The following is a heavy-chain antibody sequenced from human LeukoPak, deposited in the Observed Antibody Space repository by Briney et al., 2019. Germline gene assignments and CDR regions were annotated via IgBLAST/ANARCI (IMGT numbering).Heavy chain of an antibody. J-gene: IGHJ5*02. CDR3: AKESIVVVVAATPSWFDP. V-gene: IGHV3-74*01. D-gene: IGHD2-15*01. CDR1: GFTFSSYW. Sequence: GGALRLSCATSGFTFSSYWMHWVRQAPGKGLVWVSRINSDGSSTSYVDSVKGRFTICRDNAKNTLYLQMNSLRAEDTAVYYCAKESIVVVVAATPSWFDPWGQGTLVTVSS. CDR2: INSDGSST.